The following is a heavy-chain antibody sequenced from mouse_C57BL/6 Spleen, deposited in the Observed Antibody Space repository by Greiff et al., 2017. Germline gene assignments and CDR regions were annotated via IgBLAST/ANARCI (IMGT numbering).Heavy chain of an antibody. CDR1: GFTFTDYY. Sequence: EVQGVESGGGLVQPGGSLSLSCAASGFTFTDYYMSWVRQPPGKALEWLGFIRNKANGYTTEYSASVKGRFTISRDNSQSILYLQMNALRAEDSATYYCARSPPYYYGSRDWYFDVWGTGTTVTVSS. V-gene: IGHV7-3*01. CDR2: IRNKANGYTT. D-gene: IGHD1-1*01. J-gene: IGHJ1*03. CDR3: ARSPPYYYGSRDWYFDV.